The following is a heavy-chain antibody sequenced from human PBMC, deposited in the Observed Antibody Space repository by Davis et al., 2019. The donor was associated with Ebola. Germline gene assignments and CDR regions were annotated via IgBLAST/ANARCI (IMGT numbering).Heavy chain of an antibody. CDR2: IYYSGST. Sequence: PSETLSLTCAVSDGSISNSSWWIWVRQAPGMRLAWLGSIYYSGSTYYNPSLKSRVTISVDTSKNQFSLKLSSVTAADTAVYYGARQLGSGWYRRVAFDYWGQGTLVTVSS. CDR1: DGSISNSSW. D-gene: IGHD6-19*01. V-gene: IGHV4-39*01. CDR3: ARQLGSGWYRRVAFDY. J-gene: IGHJ4*02.